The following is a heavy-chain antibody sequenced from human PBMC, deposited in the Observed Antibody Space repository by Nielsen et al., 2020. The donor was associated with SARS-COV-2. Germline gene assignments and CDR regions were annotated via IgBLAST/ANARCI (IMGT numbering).Heavy chain of an antibody. CDR1: GFTFSSYS. J-gene: IGHJ6*02. D-gene: IGHD4-11*01. Sequence: GESLKISCAASGFTFSSYSMNWVRQAPGKGLEWVSSISSSSNYIYYADSVKGRFTISRDNAKNSLYLQMNSLRAEDTAGYYCARGDYNLNYRFYGLDVWGQGTTVTVSS. V-gene: IGHV3-21*01. CDR2: ISSSSNYI. CDR3: ARGDYNLNYRFYGLDV.